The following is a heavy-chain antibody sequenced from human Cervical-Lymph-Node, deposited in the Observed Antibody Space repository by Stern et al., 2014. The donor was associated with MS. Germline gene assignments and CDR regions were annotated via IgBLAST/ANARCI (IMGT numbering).Heavy chain of an antibody. CDR3: ARDRDTSGWTLGGL. D-gene: IGHD3/OR15-3a*01. J-gene: IGHJ4*02. CDR2: IKHDGSGD. Sequence: VQLVESGGGAVRPGTSLRLSCATYGFDFNKYDMHWVRQAPGKGLEWVAAIKHDGSGDFYGDSVKGRFTISRDNSENTLYLQLNSLRSDDTAVYYCARDRDTSGWTLGGLWGQGSLVTVSS. V-gene: IGHV3-30*03. CDR1: GFDFNKYD.